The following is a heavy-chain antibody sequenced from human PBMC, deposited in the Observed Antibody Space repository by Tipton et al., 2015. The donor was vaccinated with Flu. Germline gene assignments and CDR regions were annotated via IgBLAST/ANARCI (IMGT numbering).Heavy chain of an antibody. D-gene: IGHD3-3*01. Sequence: SLRLSCAASGFTFSSYAMSWVRQAPGKGLEWVSTISDSGGSTYYADSVKGRFTISRDNSKNTVYLQMNSLRAEDTAVYYCAKSRDFAYRGYFDYWGQGTLVTVSS. V-gene: IGHV3-23*01. CDR2: ISDSGGST. CDR1: GFTFSSYA. J-gene: IGHJ4*02. CDR3: AKSRDFAYRGYFDY.